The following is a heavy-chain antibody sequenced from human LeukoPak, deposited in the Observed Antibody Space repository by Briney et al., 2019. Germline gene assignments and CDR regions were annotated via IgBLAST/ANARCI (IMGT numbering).Heavy chain of an antibody. CDR2: INHSGST. D-gene: IGHD6-6*01. CDR3: ARVRPYSSSRGPLGY. Sequence: SETLSLTCAVYGGSFSGYYWSWIRQPPGKGLEWIGEINHSGSTNYNPSLKSRVTISVGTSKNQFSLKLSSVTAADTAVYYCARVRPYSSSRGPLGYWGQGTLVTVSS. V-gene: IGHV4-34*01. CDR1: GGSFSGYY. J-gene: IGHJ4*02.